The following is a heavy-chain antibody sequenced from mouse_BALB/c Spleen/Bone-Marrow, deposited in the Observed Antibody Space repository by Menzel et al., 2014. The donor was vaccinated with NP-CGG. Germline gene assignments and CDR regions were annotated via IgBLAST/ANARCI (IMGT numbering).Heavy chain of an antibody. V-gene: IGHV1-82*01. CDR3: ARSDGYRALDY. CDR2: IYPGDGDT. D-gene: IGHD2-3*01. Sequence: VQLQQSGPELVKPGASVEISCKASGYAFSSSWMNWVKQRPGQGLEWIGRIYPGDGDTHYNGKFKGKATLTADRSSSTAYMHLSSLTSVDSAVYFCARSDGYRALDYWGQGTSVTVSS. CDR1: GYAFSSSW. J-gene: IGHJ4*01.